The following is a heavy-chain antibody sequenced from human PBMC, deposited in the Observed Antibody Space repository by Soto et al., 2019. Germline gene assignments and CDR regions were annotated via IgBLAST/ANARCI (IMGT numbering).Heavy chain of an antibody. Sequence: QVQLVQSGAEVKKPGSSVKVSCKASGGTFSSYAISWVRQAPGQGLEWMGGIIPIFGTANYAQKFQGRVTITADKSTSIAYMELSSLRSEDTAVYYWARGRGYYGSGSYPADYYYYYGMDVWGQGTTVTVSS. V-gene: IGHV1-69*06. CDR1: GGTFSSYA. CDR2: IIPIFGTA. D-gene: IGHD3-10*01. J-gene: IGHJ6*02. CDR3: ARGRGYYGSGSYPADYYYYYGMDV.